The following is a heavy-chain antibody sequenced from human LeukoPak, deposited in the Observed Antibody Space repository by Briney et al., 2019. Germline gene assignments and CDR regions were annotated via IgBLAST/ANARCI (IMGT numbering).Heavy chain of an antibody. Sequence: GGSLRLSCAASGFTFSSYAMSWVRQAPGKGLEWVSAISGSGGSTYYADSVKGRFTISRDNSKNTLYLQMNSLRAEDTAVYYCAKGRPFSEYYYDSSGYFANPDYWGQGTPVTVSS. D-gene: IGHD3-22*01. V-gene: IGHV3-23*01. J-gene: IGHJ4*02. CDR1: GFTFSSYA. CDR2: ISGSGGST. CDR3: AKGRPFSEYYYDSSGYFANPDY.